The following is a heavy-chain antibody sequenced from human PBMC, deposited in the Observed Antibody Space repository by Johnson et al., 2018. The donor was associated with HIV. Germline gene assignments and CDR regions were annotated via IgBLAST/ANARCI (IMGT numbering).Heavy chain of an antibody. D-gene: IGHD4-17*01. CDR3: ARARMTTVTNDAFDI. CDR1: GSTFSSYA. Sequence: QVQLVESGGGVVQPGRSLRPSCAASGSTFSSYAINWVRQAPGKGLEGGAVISYDGSKKYYADSVKGRFTISRDNSKNTLYLQMNSLRAEDTAVYYCARARMTTVTNDAFDIWGQGTMVTVSS. CDR2: ISYDGSKK. V-gene: IGHV3-30-3*01. J-gene: IGHJ3*02.